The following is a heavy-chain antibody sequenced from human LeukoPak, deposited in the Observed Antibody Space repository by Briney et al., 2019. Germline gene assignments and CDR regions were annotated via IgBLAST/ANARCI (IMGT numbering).Heavy chain of an antibody. CDR3: ARYHWDY. CDR1: GGSISSSSYY. J-gene: IGHJ4*02. CDR2: IYYSGST. Sequence: SETLSLTCTVSGGSISSSSYYWGWIRQPPGEGLEWIASIYYSGSTYYNSSLKSRVTISIDTSKNQFSLKLSSVTAADTAVYYCARYHWDYWGQGTLVTVSS. V-gene: IGHV4-39*01.